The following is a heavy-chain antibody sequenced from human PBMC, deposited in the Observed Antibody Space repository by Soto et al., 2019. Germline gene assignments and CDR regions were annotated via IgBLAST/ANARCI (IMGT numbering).Heavy chain of an antibody. V-gene: IGHV6-1*01. D-gene: IGHD5-12*01. CDR1: GDSVSSNSAA. CDR3: ARGGYSGYDDNLYYFDY. J-gene: IGHJ4*02. CDR2: TYYRSKWYN. Sequence: PSQTLSLTCAISGDSVSSNSAAWNWIRQSPSRGLEWLGRTYYRSKWYNDYAVSVKSRITINPDTSKNQFSLQLNSVTPEDTAVYYCARGGYSGYDDNLYYFDYWGQGTLVTVSS.